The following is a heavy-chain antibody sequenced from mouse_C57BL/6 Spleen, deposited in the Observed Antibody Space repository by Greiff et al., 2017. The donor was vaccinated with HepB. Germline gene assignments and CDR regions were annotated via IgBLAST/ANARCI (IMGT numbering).Heavy chain of an antibody. CDR2: IDPANGNP. CDR3: AGGDYDGLSWFAY. J-gene: IGHJ3*01. CDR1: GFNIKNTY. D-gene: IGHD2-4*01. Sequence: EVQLQQSVAELVRPGASVKLSCTASGFNIKNTYMHWVKQRPEQGLEWIGRIDPANGNPKYAPKFQGKATITADTSSNTAYLQLSSLTSEDTAIYYCAGGDYDGLSWFAYWGQGTLVTVSA. V-gene: IGHV14-3*01.